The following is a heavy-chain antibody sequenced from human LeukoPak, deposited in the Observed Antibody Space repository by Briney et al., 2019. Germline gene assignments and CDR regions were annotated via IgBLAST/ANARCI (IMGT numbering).Heavy chain of an antibody. CDR2: INDDGSTT. J-gene: IGHJ3*02. Sequence: GGSLRLSCAASGSTFSNSWMHWVRQVPGKGLLWVSRINDDGSTTTYADSVKGRFTISRDNAKNTLYLQMNSLRAEDTAVYYCARDLEMATIMDAFDIWGQGTMVTVSS. CDR3: ARDLEMATIMDAFDI. D-gene: IGHD5-24*01. CDR1: GSTFSNSW. V-gene: IGHV3-74*01.